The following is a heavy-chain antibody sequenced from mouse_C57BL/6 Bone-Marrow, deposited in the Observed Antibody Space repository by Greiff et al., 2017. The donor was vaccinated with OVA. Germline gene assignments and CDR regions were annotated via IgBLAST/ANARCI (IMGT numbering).Heavy chain of an antibody. D-gene: IGHD2-4*01. CDR2: IYPRSGNT. J-gene: IGHJ1*03. CDR3: ARRGNDYDV. Sequence: QVQLKESGAELARPGASVKLSCKASGYTFTSYGISWVKQRTGQGLEWIGEIYPRSGNTYYNEKFKGKATLTADKSSSTAYMELRSLTSEDSAVYFCARRGNDYDVWGTGTTVTVSS. CDR1: GYTFTSYG. V-gene: IGHV1-81*01.